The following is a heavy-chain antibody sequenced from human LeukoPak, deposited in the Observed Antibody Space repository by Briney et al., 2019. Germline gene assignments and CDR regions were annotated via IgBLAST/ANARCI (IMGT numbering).Heavy chain of an antibody. CDR2: MNPNSGNT. CDR3: ASGLLDDYDFWSGPRFDP. V-gene: IGHV1-8*01. CDR1: GYTFTSYD. D-gene: IGHD3-3*01. Sequence: ASVKVSCKASGYTFTSYDINWVRQAPGQGLEWMGWMNPNSGNTGYAQKFQGRVTMTRNTSISTAYMELSSLRSEDTAVYYCASGLLDDYDFWSGPRFDPWGQGTLVTVSS. J-gene: IGHJ5*02.